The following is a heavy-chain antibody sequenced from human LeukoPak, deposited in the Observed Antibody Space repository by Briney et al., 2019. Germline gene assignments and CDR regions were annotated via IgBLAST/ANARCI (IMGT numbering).Heavy chain of an antibody. D-gene: IGHD3-22*01. CDR3: ASNTGSDSSGYAY. CDR2: ISAYNGDT. J-gene: IGHJ4*02. Sequence: ASVKVSCKASGYTFTSYGISWVRQAPGQGLEWMGWISAYNGDTNHAQKLQDRVTMSTDTSTRTAYMELRSLRSDDTAVYYCASNTGSDSSGYAYWGQGTLVTVSS. CDR1: GYTFTSYG. V-gene: IGHV1-18*01.